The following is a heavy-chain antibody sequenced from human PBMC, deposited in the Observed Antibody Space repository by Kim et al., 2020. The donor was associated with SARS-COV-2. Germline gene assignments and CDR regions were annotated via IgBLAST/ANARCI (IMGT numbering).Heavy chain of an antibody. V-gene: IGHV4-34*09. Sequence: NYNQSLKRRVTISVDTSKNQFSLKLSSVTAADTAVYYCARVVIGATGWFDPWGQGTLVTVSS. J-gene: IGHJ5*02. CDR3: ARVVIGATGWFDP. D-gene: IGHD2-15*01.